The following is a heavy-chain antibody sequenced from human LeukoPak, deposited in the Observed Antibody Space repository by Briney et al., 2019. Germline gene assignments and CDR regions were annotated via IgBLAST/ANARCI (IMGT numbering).Heavy chain of an antibody. CDR2: ISGSGGST. J-gene: IGHJ4*02. CDR3: AKQYDFYSGPDY. V-gene: IGHV3-23*01. CDR1: GFIFSHYA. Sequence: GGSLRLSCAASGFIFSHYAMNWVRQAPGKGLEWVSGISGSGGSTYYADSVKGRFTISRDNSKNTLYLQMNSLRVEDTAVYYCAKQYDFYSGPDYWGQGTLVTVSS. D-gene: IGHD3-3*01.